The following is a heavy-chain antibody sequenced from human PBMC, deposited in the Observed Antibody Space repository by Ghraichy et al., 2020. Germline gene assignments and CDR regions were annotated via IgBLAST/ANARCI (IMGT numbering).Heavy chain of an antibody. CDR2: TSYDESDK. V-gene: IGHV3-30-3*01. Sequence: GGSLRLSCAASGFTFSSYAMHWIRQAPGKGLEWVSVTSYDESDKYYADSVKGRFTISRDNSKNTLYVQMNSLRAEDTAVYYCARGGSWIVYALDIWGQGNRVTITS. CDR3: ARGGSWIVYALDI. CDR1: GFTFSSYA. J-gene: IGHJ3*02. D-gene: IGHD5-12*01.